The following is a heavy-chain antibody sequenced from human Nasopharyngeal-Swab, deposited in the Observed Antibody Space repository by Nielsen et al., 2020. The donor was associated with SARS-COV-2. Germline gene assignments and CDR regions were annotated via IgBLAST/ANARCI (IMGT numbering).Heavy chain of an antibody. Sequence: SETLSLTCAVYGGSFSGYYWSWIRQPPGKGLEWIGEINHSGSTYYNPSLKSRVTISVDTSKNQFSLKLSSVTAADTAVYYCARTEVGANLFDYWGQGTLVTVSS. D-gene: IGHD1-26*01. CDR2: INHSGST. J-gene: IGHJ4*02. CDR3: ARTEVGANLFDY. V-gene: IGHV4-34*01. CDR1: GGSFSGYY.